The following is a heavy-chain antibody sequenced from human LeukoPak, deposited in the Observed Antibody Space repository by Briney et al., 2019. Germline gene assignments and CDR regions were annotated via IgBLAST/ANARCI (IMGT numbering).Heavy chain of an antibody. CDR1: GFPSSTYT. J-gene: IGHJ3*02. Sequence: PGGPRDLSVAASGFPSSTYTINGVGKAPGKGWKWVSYISSSSSTIYYADSVKGRFTISRDNAKNSLYLQMNSLRAEDTAVYYCARTAADAFDIWGQGTMVTVSS. CDR2: ISSSSSTI. V-gene: IGHV3-48*01. CDR3: ARTAADAFDI. D-gene: IGHD6-25*01.